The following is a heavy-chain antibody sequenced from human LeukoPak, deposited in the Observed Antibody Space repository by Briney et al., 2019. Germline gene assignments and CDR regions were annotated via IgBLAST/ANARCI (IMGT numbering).Heavy chain of an antibody. CDR3: AKVRLGSGSYYAFDY. CDR2: IRGSGGRT. J-gene: IGHJ4*02. V-gene: IGHV3-23*01. D-gene: IGHD1-26*01. CDR1: GFSFSSYA. Sequence: PGGSLRLSCGASGFSFSSYAMIVVRQAPGKGLEGVSAIRGSGGRTYCADCVKGRLTMYRENSKNTMYLQMNSLRAEDTAVYYCAKVRLGSGSYYAFDYWGQGTLVNVSS.